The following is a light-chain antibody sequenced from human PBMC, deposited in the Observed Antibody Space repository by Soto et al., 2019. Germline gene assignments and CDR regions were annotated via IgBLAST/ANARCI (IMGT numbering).Light chain of an antibody. J-gene: IGKJ1*01. V-gene: IGKV3-15*01. CDR1: QSVSSN. CDR3: QQYNNWPPWT. Sequence: EIVMTQSPSTLSVSPGERATLSCRASQSVSSNLAWYQQKPGQAPRLLIYGASTRATGIPARFSGSGSGTEFTLTISSLQSEDFAVYYCQQYNNWPPWTLGPGTNVDIK. CDR2: GAS.